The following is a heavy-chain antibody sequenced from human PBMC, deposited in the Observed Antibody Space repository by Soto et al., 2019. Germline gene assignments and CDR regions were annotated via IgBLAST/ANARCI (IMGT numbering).Heavy chain of an antibody. D-gene: IGHD3-3*01. Sequence: SVKVSCKASGGTFSSYTISWVRQAPGQGLEWMGRIIPILGIANYAQKFQGRVTITADKSTSTAYMELSSLRSEDTAVYYCARSGGIFGVVIPSPIDYWGQGALVTVSS. CDR1: GGTFSSYT. V-gene: IGHV1-69*02. CDR3: ARSGGIFGVVIPSPIDY. J-gene: IGHJ4*02. CDR2: IIPILGIA.